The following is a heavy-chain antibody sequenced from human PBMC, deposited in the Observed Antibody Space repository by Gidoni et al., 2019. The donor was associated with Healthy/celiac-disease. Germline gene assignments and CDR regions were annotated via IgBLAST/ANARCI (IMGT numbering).Heavy chain of an antibody. Sequence: EVQLVESGGGLVKPGGSLRLSCAASGFTFSNARMHAFSQAPGKGLEWVGRIKSKTDGGTTDYAAPVKGRFTISRDDSKNTLYLQMNSLKTEDTAVYYCTTGQIYHNYYDSSGYFLDAFDIWGQGTMVTVSS. CDR3: TTGQIYHNYYDSSGYFLDAFDI. J-gene: IGHJ3*02. D-gene: IGHD3-22*01. V-gene: IGHV3-15*07. CDR2: IKSKTDGGTT. CDR1: GFTFSNAR.